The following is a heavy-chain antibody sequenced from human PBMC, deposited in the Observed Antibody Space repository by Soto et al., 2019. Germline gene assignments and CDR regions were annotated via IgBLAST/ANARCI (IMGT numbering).Heavy chain of an antibody. CDR1: GFTFGNYA. J-gene: IGHJ3*01. CDR3: AKDRQNNDGVWDPFDF. Sequence: PGGSLRLSCAATGFTFGNYAMSWVRQAPGKGLEWVSGIAGGGAERYYADFVKGRFTISRDNSKNTLFLQMSSLSAEDTARYYYAKDRQNNDGVWDPFDFWGQGTVVTVSS. CDR2: IAGGGAER. V-gene: IGHV3-23*01. D-gene: IGHD4-17*01.